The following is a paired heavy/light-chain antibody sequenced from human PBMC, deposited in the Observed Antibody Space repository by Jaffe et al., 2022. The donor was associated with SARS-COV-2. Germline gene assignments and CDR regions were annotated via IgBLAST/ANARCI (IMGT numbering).Light chain of an antibody. J-gene: IGKJ4*01. CDR2: YAS. V-gene: IGKV6-21*01. CDR1: QSIGSS. CDR3: HQSSSLPHT. Sequence: EIVLTQSPDFQSVTPKEKVTITCRASQSIGSSLHWYQQKPDQSPKLLINYASQSFSGVPSRFSGSGSGTDFTLTINSLEAEDAATYYCHQSSSLPHTFGGGTKVEIK.
Heavy chain of an antibody. CDR1: GFTFSSYS. CDR3: ARELPVATSMDV. D-gene: IGHD2-2*01. V-gene: IGHV3-21*06. Sequence: EVQLVESGGGLVKPGGSLRLSCAASGFTFSSYSMHWVRQAPGKGLEWVSSISSSSGYIDHADSVKGRFTISRDNAKNLLYLQMNSLRAEDTAVYYCARELPVATSMDVWGKGTTVTVSS. CDR2: ISSSSGYI. J-gene: IGHJ6*03.